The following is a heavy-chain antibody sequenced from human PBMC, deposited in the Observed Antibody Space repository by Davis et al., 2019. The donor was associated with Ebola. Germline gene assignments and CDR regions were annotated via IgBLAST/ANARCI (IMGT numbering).Heavy chain of an antibody. V-gene: IGHV3-11*01. CDR1: GFTFSDYY. CDR3: ARARRGSYYGYYYYYMDV. CDR2: ISSSGSTI. J-gene: IGHJ6*03. D-gene: IGHD1-26*01. Sequence: PGGSLRLSCAASGFTFSDYYMSWIRQAPGTGLEWVSYISSSGSTIYYADSVKGRFTISRDNAKNSLYLQMNSLRAEDTAVYYCARARRGSYYGYYYYYMDVWGKGTTVTVSS.